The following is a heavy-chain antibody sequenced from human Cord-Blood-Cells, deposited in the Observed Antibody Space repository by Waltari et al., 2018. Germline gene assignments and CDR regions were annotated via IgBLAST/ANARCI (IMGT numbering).Heavy chain of an antibody. Sequence: EVQLVESGGGLVQPGGSLRLSCAASGFTFSSYSMNWVRQAPGKGLVVVSSISSSRSTIYYADSVKGRFTISRDNAKNALYLQMNSLRAEDTAVYYCASGADSYGDYWYFDLWGRGTLVTVSS. J-gene: IGHJ2*01. V-gene: IGHV3-48*01. CDR1: GFTFSSYS. CDR2: ISSSRSTI. D-gene: IGHD4-17*01. CDR3: ASGADSYGDYWYFDL.